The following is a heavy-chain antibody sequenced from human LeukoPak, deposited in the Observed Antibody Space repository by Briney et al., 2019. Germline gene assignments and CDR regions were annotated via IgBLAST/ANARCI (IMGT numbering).Heavy chain of an antibody. CDR2: FDPEDGET. D-gene: IGHD1-26*01. CDR3: ATALAYSGSYYALNY. CDR1: GDTLTELS. Sequence: ASVKVSRKVSGDTLTELSMHWVRQAPGKGLEWMGGFDPEDGETIYAQKFQGRVTMTEDTSTDTAYMELSSLRSEDTAVYYCATALAYSGSYYALNYWGQGTLVTVSS. J-gene: IGHJ4*02. V-gene: IGHV1-24*01.